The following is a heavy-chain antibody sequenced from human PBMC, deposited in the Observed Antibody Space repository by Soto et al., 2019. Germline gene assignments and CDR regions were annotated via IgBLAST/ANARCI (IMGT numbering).Heavy chain of an antibody. CDR3: ARMNCSGGSCYNPFDY. V-gene: IGHV1-69*01. CDR2: IIPIFGTA. D-gene: IGHD2-15*01. CDR1: GGTFSSYA. Sequence: SVKVSCKASGGTFSSYAISWVRQAPGQGLEWMGGIIPIFGTANYAQKFQGRVTITADESTSTAYMELSSLRSEDTALYYCARMNCSGGSCYNPFDYWGQGTLVTVSS. J-gene: IGHJ4*02.